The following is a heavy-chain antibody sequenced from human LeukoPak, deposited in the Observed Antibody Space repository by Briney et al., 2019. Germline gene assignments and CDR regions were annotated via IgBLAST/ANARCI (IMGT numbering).Heavy chain of an antibody. Sequence: PSETLSLTCTVSGGSISTSNSYWGWIRQPPGKGLEWIGSISYSGSTYYNPPLKSRVTISVDTSKNQFSLKLSSVTAADTAVYYCARLCGSSCLDLWGQGTLVTVSS. CDR1: GGSISTSNSY. CDR3: ARLCGSSCLDL. D-gene: IGHD1-26*01. CDR2: ISYSGST. V-gene: IGHV4-39*07. J-gene: IGHJ4*02.